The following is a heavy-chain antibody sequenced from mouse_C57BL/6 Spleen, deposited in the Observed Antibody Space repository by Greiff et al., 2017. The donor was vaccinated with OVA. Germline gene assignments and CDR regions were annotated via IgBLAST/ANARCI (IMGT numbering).Heavy chain of an antibody. Sequence: VQLKQSGAELARPGASVKLSCKASGYTFTSYGISWVKQRTGQGLEWIGEIYPRSGNTYYNEKFKGKATLTADKSSSTAYMELRSLTSEDSAVYFCARLRDYEWYFDVWGTGTTVTVSS. D-gene: IGHD2-4*01. J-gene: IGHJ1*03. CDR3: ARLRDYEWYFDV. CDR2: IYPRSGNT. V-gene: IGHV1-81*01. CDR1: GYTFTSYG.